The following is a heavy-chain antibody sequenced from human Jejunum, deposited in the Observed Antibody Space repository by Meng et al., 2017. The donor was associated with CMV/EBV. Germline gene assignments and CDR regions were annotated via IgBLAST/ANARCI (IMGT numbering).Heavy chain of an antibody. CDR2: INPNSSGT. D-gene: IGHD2-15*01. Sequence: YTFTGYYMHWVRQSPGQGLEWMGWINPNSSGTNYAQKFQGRVTMTRDTSISTAYMELSRLRSDDTAVYYCARGGVVVAAIIDYFDYWGQGTLVTVSS. V-gene: IGHV1-2*02. CDR1: YTFTGYY. CDR3: ARGGVVVAAIIDYFDY. J-gene: IGHJ4*02.